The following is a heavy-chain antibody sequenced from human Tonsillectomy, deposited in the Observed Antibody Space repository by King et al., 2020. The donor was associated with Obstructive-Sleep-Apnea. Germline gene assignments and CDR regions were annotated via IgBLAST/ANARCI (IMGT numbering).Heavy chain of an antibody. CDR2: IRPHRGVT. D-gene: IGHD4-17*01. J-gene: IGHJ4*02. V-gene: IGHV1-2*06. CDR1: GSTFPGSS. Sequence: VPLVESGAEVQKPGASVHVSCKASGSTFPGSSLNWVRQAHGPGLAWLGRIRPHRGVTTYAPKFQGRVTMTRDTSISTAYMELSRLRSDDTAVYYCARGSYGYYDPFDYWGQGTLVTVSS. CDR3: ARGSYGYYDPFDY.